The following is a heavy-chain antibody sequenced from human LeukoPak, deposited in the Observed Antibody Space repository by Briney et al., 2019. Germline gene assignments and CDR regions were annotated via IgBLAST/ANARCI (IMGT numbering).Heavy chain of an antibody. CDR1: GYTFTSYY. J-gene: IGHJ4*02. V-gene: IGHV1-46*01. D-gene: IGHD4/OR15-4a*01. Sequence: ASVTVSCKASGYTFTSYYMHWVRQAPGQGLEWMGLINPSGGSTSYAQKFQGRVTMTRDTSTSTVYMELSSLRSEDTAVYYCARDRNPGQSNFLFDYWGQGTLVTVSS. CDR3: ARDRNPGQSNFLFDY. CDR2: INPSGGST.